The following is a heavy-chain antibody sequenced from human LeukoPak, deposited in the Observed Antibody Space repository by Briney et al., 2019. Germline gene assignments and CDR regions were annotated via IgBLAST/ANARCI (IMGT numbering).Heavy chain of an antibody. CDR3: ARVPQGAGGIDY. D-gene: IGHD1-14*01. V-gene: IGHV1-69*04. J-gene: IGHJ4*02. Sequence: SVKVSCKASGYTFTSYGISWVRQAPGQGLGWMGRIIPILGIANYAQKFQGRVTITADKSTSTAHMELSSLRSEDTAVYYCARVPQGAGGIDYWGQGTLVTVSS. CDR2: IIPILGIA. CDR1: GYTFTSYG.